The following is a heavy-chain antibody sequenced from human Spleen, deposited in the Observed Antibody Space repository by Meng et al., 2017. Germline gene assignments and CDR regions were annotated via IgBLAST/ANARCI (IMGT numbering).Heavy chain of an antibody. D-gene: IGHD1-26*01. CDR3: AKQKGLVGATLFDY. V-gene: IGHV3-33*06. Sequence: GESLKISCAASGFTFSSYGMHWVRQAPGKGLEWVAVIWYDGSNKYYADSVKGRFTISRDNSKNTLYLQMNSLRAEDTAVYYCAKQKGLVGATLFDYWGQGTPVTVSS. J-gene: IGHJ4*02. CDR1: GFTFSSYG. CDR2: IWYDGSNK.